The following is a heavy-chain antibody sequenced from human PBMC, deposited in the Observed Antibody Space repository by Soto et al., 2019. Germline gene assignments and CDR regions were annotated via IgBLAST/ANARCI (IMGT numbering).Heavy chain of an antibody. V-gene: IGHV4-61*05. Sequence: SETLSLTCTVPGGSISSSSYYWAWIRRPPGKGLEWLGYIYFGGTTTYNPSLKSRLTMSLDTSKNQFSLKLTSVAAADTAVYYCARLGGFYQAFDSWGQGALVTVSS. CDR3: ARLGGFYQAFDS. D-gene: IGHD3-22*01. J-gene: IGHJ4*02. CDR1: GGSISSSSYY. CDR2: IYFGGTT.